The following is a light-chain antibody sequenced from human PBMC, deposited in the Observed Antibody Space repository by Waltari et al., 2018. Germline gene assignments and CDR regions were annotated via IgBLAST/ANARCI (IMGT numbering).Light chain of an antibody. V-gene: IGKV3-15*01. CDR1: QSVSGQ. J-gene: IGKJ1*01. Sequence: EVVMTQSPATLSMSPGERATLSCRASQSVSGQVAWYQHKVGQAPRLLMFGTSIRATGVPGLFSGSGSGTEFTLTITNLRSEDFAVYYCQQYYQWPWTFGQGTKVEIK. CDR3: QQYYQWPWT. CDR2: GTS.